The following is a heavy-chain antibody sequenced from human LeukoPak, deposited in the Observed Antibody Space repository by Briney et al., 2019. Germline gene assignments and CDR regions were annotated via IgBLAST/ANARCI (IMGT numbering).Heavy chain of an antibody. CDR3: AKDSSGWYYNYGMDV. CDR2: IGGSDGST. D-gene: IGHD6-19*01. V-gene: IGHV3-23*01. Sequence: GASLRLSCAASGFTFSNYAMTWVRQAPGKGLEWVSVIGGSDGSTHYADSVKGRFTISRDNSKNTLNLQMNSLRAEDTAVYYCAKDSSGWYYNYGMDVWGQGTTVTVSS. J-gene: IGHJ6*02. CDR1: GFTFSNYA.